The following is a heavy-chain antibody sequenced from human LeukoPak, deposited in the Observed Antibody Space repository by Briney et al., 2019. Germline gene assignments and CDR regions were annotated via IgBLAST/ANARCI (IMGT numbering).Heavy chain of an antibody. V-gene: IGHV4-34*01. D-gene: IGHD2-15*01. CDR2: INHSGST. J-gene: IGHJ4*02. Sequence: GSLRLSCAASGFTFSSYWMSWVRQAPGKGLEWIGEINHSGSTNYNPSLKSRVTVSVDTSKDQFSLKLSSVTAADTAVYYCARRGPCSGGSCYYFDYWGQGTLVTVSS. CDR3: ARRGPCSGGSCYYFDY. CDR1: GFTFSSYW.